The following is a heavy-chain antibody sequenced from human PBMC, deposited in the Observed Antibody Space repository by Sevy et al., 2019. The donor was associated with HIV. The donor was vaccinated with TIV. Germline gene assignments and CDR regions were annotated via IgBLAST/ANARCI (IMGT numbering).Heavy chain of an antibody. V-gene: IGHV3-74*01. CDR3: ARGAAPQNY. D-gene: IGHD2-15*01. Sequence: GSLRLSCAASGFRFSSDWMHWVRQAPGKGLVWVSRINGDGSSTVYADSVKGRFTISRDNAKNTLYLQMNYLRAEDTAVYYCARGAAPQNYWGQGTMVTVSS. CDR1: GFRFSSDW. J-gene: IGHJ4*02. CDR2: INGDGSST.